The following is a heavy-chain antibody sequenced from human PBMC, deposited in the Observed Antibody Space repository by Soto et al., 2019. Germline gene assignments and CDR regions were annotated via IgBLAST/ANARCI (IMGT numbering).Heavy chain of an antibody. CDR1: GFTFSSHS. V-gene: IGHV3-21*01. CDR2: ISSSSSYT. Sequence: GGSLRLSCAASGFTFSSHSINWVRQAPGKGLEWVSYISSSSSYTNYADSVKGRFTISRDNAKNSLYLQMNSLRAEDTAVYYCARVVVPAAIWYYGMDVWGQGTTVTVSS. J-gene: IGHJ6*02. D-gene: IGHD2-2*02. CDR3: ARVVVPAAIWYYGMDV.